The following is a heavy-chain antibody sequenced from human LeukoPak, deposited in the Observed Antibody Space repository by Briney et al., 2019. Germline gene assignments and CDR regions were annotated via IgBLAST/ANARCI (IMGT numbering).Heavy chain of an antibody. CDR3: ARTGPDNSGSLDY. J-gene: IGHJ4*02. CDR2: INSDGSST. CDR1: GFTFSSYW. Sequence: GGSLRLSCAASGFTFSSYWMHWVRQTPGKGLVWVSRINSDGSSTRYADSVRGRFTISRDNAKNTLYLQMNSLRAEDTAVYYCARTGPDNSGSLDYWGQGALVTVSS. D-gene: IGHD3-22*01. V-gene: IGHV3-74*01.